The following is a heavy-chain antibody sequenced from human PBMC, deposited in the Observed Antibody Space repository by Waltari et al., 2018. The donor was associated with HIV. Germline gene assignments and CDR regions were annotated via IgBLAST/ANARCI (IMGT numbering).Heavy chain of an antibody. CDR3: ARETYFMVRGVSPYYVFNGIDV. J-gene: IGHJ6*02. D-gene: IGHD3-10*01. CDR1: GGCDNDLNFP. Sequence: QGQLVESGPGLVRRPETLSITCGLAGGCDNDLNFPRGWLRQPTGKPPEWIGCTYVSGATYYNPSLRGPVSISRDTSRKQIYLRLTPVTGADAAVYYCARETYFMVRGVSPYYVFNGIDVWGRGTTVSVSS. CDR2: TYVSGAT. V-gene: IGHV4-61*02.